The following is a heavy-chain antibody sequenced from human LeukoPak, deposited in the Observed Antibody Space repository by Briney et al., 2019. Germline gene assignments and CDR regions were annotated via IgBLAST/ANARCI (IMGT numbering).Heavy chain of an antibody. J-gene: IGHJ6*03. V-gene: IGHV3-23*01. CDR3: AKVATVTTRYYYMDV. CDR2: ISGSGGST. CDR1: GFTFNSYA. D-gene: IGHD4-17*01. Sequence: PGGSLRLSCAASGFTFNSYAMTWVRQAPGKGLEWVSAISGSGGSTYYADSVKGRFTISRDNSKNTLYLQMNRLRAEDTAVYYCAKVATVTTRYYYMDVWGKGTTVTVSS.